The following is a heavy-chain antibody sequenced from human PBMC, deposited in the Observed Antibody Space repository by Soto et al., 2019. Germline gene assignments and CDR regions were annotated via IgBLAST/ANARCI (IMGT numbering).Heavy chain of an antibody. J-gene: IGHJ6*02. CDR2: VWYDGGNK. CDR1: GFTFRNYG. D-gene: IGHD5-12*01. V-gene: IGHV3-33*01. Sequence: QVQLVESGGGVVQPGRSLRLSCAASGFTFRNYGMHWVRQAPAKGLEWVALVWYDGGNKNYVDSVKGRFTISRDNSKNTLYLQMNSLRYVDTAVYYCVRAAGYSGNDYVYYYGMDVWGQGTTVTVSS. CDR3: VRAAGYSGNDYVYYYGMDV.